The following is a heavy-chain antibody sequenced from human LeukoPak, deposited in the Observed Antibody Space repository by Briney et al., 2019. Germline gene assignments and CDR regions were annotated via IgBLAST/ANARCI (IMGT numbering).Heavy chain of an antibody. CDR3: AKAPVSSCTGAYCYHFDC. CDR1: GFTFNTYA. Sequence: PGRSLGLSCAASGFTFNTYAMSWVRQAPGRRLEWVSAISASDPGTYYADSVKGRFTISRDNSKNTLFLQMNSLRAEDTAIYYCAKAPVSSCTGAYCYHFDCWGQGTLVTVSS. D-gene: IGHD2-8*02. CDR2: ISASDPGT. V-gene: IGHV3-23*01. J-gene: IGHJ4*02.